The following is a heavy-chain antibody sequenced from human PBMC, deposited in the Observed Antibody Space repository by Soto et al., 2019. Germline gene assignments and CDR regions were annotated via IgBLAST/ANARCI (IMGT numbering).Heavy chain of an antibody. J-gene: IGHJ5*02. D-gene: IGHD6-19*01. CDR2: INHSGST. CDR1: GGSFSGYY. V-gene: IGHV4-34*01. Sequence: SGTLSLTCAVYGGSFSGYYWSWIRQPPGKGLEWIGEINHSGSTNYNPSLKSRVTISVDTSKNQFSLKLGSVTAADTAVYYCARGSKGQYSSSSGYSSGWSNWFDPWGQGTLVTVSS. CDR3: ARGSKGQYSSSSGYSSGWSNWFDP.